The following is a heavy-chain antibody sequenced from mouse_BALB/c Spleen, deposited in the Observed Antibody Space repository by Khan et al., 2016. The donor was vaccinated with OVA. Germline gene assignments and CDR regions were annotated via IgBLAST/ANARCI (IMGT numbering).Heavy chain of an antibody. CDR2: IIYSGGT. J-gene: IGHJ2*01. CDR3: AIDYYGSSYFDY. CDR1: GYSITSDYA. V-gene: IGHV3-2*02. Sequence: EVQLVESGPGLVKPSQSLSLTCTVTGYSITSDYAWNWIRQFPGNKLEWMGYIIYSGGTSYNPSLKSRISITRDTSKNQFFLQLNSVTIEDTATYYCAIDYYGSSYFDYWGQGTILTVSS. D-gene: IGHD1-1*01.